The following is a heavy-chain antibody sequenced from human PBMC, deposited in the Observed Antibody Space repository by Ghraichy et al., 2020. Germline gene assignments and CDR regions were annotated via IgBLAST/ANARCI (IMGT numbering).Heavy chain of an antibody. V-gene: IGHV4-59*01. J-gene: IGHJ4*02. D-gene: IGHD6-6*01. CDR1: GGSISSYY. Sequence: SETLSLTCTVSGGSISSYYWSWIRQPPGKGLEWIGYIYYSGSTNYNPSLKSRVTISVDTSKNQFSLKLSSVTAADTAVYYCARQQYSSSSTNFDYWGQGTLVTVSS. CDR3: ARQQYSSSSTNFDY. CDR2: IYYSGST.